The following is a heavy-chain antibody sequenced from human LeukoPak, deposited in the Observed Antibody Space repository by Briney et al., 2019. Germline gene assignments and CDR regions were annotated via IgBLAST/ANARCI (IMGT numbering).Heavy chain of an antibody. CDR3: ARDVYGGNSGYDY. CDR1: GGSFSGYY. V-gene: IGHV4-34*01. CDR2: INHSGST. J-gene: IGHJ4*02. D-gene: IGHD4-23*01. Sequence: PSETLSLTCAVYGGSFSGYYWSWIRQPPGKGLEWIGEINHSGSTNYNPSLKSRVTISVDTSKNQFSLKLSSVTAADTAVYYCARDVYGGNSGYDYWGQGTLVSVSS.